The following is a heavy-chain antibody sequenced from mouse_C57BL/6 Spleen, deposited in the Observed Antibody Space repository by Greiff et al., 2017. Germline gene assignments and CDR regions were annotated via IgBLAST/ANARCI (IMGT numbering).Heavy chain of an antibody. CDR1: GYTFTSYW. CDR2: IDPSDSYT. V-gene: IGHV1-50*01. Sequence: VQLQQPGAELVKPGASVKLSCKASGYTFTSYWMQWVKQRPGQGLEWIGEIDPSDSYTNYNQKFKGKATLTVDTSSSTAYIQLSSLTSEDSAVYYCARSDGSSLWYFDVWGTGTTVTVSS. CDR3: ARSDGSSLWYFDV. D-gene: IGHD1-1*01. J-gene: IGHJ1*03.